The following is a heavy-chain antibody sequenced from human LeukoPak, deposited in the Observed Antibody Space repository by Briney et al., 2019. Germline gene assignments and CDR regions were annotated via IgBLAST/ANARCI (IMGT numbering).Heavy chain of an antibody. CDR3: ARDGFGDFQGFDY. V-gene: IGHV4-59*13. D-gene: IGHD4-17*01. CDR2: IHYRGTT. J-gene: IGHJ4*02. Sequence: SETLSLTCSVSGASINSYYWNWIRQSPGKGLEWLGNIHYRGTTNYNPSLKSRVTLSLDSSKSQFALKVTSVTAADTAVYYCARDGFGDFQGFDYWGQGTRVTVSS. CDR1: GASINSYY.